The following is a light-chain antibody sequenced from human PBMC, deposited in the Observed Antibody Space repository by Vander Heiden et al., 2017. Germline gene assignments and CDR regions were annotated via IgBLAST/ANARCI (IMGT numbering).Light chain of an antibody. Sequence: DIQMTHSPSALSASIGDRVTITCRASQSLRSYLTWYQQKPGKAPKVLIYEASRLQSRVPPRFSGRGCLTDFTLTINRLQPEDFATYFSLQTYDDPRTFGQGTKVEI. CDR2: EAS. CDR3: LQTYDDPRT. CDR1: QSLRSY. J-gene: IGKJ1*01. V-gene: IGKV1-39*01.